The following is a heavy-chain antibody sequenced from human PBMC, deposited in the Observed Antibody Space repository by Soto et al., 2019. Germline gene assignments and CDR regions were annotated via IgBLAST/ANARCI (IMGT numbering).Heavy chain of an antibody. J-gene: IGHJ4*02. CDR1: VFPFSGYS. V-gene: IGHV3-21*06. CDR3: ARESEDLTSNFDY. Sequence: GVSLRLSCAASVFPFSGYSMCWVRPGPGKGLEWVAVVSIGGSTHYADSVRGRFTISRDNAKNSLYLEMNSLRAEDTAVYYCARESEDLTSNFDYWGQGTLVTVS. CDR2: VSIGGST.